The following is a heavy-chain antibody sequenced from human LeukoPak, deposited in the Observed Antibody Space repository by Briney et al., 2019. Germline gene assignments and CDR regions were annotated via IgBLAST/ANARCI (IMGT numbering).Heavy chain of an antibody. CDR2: INSDGSST. CDR1: GFTFNSYW. Sequence: PGGSLRLSCAASGFTFNSYWMHWVRQAPGKGLVWVSRINSDGSSTSYADSVKGRFTISRDNAKNTLYLQMNSLRAGDTAVYYCAKVQYSSGWPPGGDDAFDIWGQGTMVTVSS. J-gene: IGHJ3*02. V-gene: IGHV3-74*01. CDR3: AKVQYSSGWPPGGDDAFDI. D-gene: IGHD6-19*01.